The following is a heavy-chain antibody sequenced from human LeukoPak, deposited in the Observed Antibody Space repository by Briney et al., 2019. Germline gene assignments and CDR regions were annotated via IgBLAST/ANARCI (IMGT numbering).Heavy chain of an antibody. V-gene: IGHV1-69*04. D-gene: IGHD5-12*01. Sequence: SSVTLSRKASGGTFSSYAISWVRQPPAQGLEWMGRIDPILGVANYAQQFQGRVTSTADKSTGTSYMELSSMRSEDTAVYYCASWGDRVGRMDGGGVDYWGQGTLVTVSS. CDR2: IDPILGVA. J-gene: IGHJ4*02. CDR3: ASWGDRVGRMDGGGVDY. CDR1: GGTFSSYA.